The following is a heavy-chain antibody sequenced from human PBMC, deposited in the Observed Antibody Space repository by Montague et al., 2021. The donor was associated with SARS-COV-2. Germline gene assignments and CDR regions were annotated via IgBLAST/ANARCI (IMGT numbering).Heavy chain of an antibody. CDR3: VRDHPYGGPRGAYDI. V-gene: IGHV4-59*01. Sequence: SETLSLTSTVSGGSITGYYWSWLRRSGGKGLEWIAYIYDGGAVNYNPSLGSRVTISTDTSKNQLSLKVNSVTAADTAVYYCVRDHPYGGPRGAYDIWGQGTVVTVSS. D-gene: IGHD4-23*01. CDR1: GGSITGYY. J-gene: IGHJ3*02. CDR2: IYDGGAV.